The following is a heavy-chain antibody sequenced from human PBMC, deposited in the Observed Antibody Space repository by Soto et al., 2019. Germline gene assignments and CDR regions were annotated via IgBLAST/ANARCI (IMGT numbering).Heavy chain of an antibody. CDR2: IIPIFGTA. D-gene: IGHD3-10*01. Sequence: SVKVSCKDSGGTFSSYASRWVRQAQEQGLEWMGGIIPIFGTANYAQKFQGRVTITADESTSTAYMELSSLRSEDTAVYYCASAITMVRGVPYGMDVWGQGTTVTVSS. CDR1: GGTFSSYA. CDR3: ASAITMVRGVPYGMDV. J-gene: IGHJ6*02. V-gene: IGHV1-69*13.